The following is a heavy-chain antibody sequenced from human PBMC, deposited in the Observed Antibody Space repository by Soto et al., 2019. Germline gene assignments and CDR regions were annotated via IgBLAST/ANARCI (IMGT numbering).Heavy chain of an antibody. V-gene: IGHV4-30-4*01. CDR2: IYYSGST. J-gene: IGHJ4*02. CDR3: AREDTAMVRPFDY. Sequence: LSLTCTVSGGSISSGDYYWSWIRQPPGKGLEWIGYIYYSGSTYYNPSLKSRVTISVDTSKNQFSLKLSSVTAADTAVYYCAREDTAMVRPFDYWGQGTLVTVSS. D-gene: IGHD5-18*01. CDR1: GGSISSGDYY.